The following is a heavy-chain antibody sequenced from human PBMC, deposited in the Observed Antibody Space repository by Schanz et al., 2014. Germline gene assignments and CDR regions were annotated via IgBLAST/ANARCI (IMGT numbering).Heavy chain of an antibody. CDR2: IKQDESEK. CDR1: GFTFSNYW. D-gene: IGHD6-13*01. V-gene: IGHV3-7*02. Sequence: EVQLLESGGGLVQPGGSLRLSCVASGFTFSNYWMTWVRQAPGKGLEWVANIKQDESEKYYVDSVKGRFTISRDNAKRSLFLQMNSLRVEDTAVYFCVSQTGSPNYWGQGTLVTVSS. CDR3: VSQTGSPNY. J-gene: IGHJ4*02.